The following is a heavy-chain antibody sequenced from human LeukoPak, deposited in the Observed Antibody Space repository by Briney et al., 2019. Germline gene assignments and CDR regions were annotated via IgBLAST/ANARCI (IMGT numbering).Heavy chain of an antibody. Sequence: GGSLRLSCAASGFTFSSYSMNWVRQAPGKGLEWVSSISSSSSYIYYADSVKGRFTISRDNSKNTLYLQMNSLRAEDTAVYYCARAEQQPGHFDYWGQGTLVTVSS. J-gene: IGHJ4*02. CDR3: ARAEQQPGHFDY. CDR1: GFTFSSYS. V-gene: IGHV3-21*01. CDR2: ISSSSSYI. D-gene: IGHD6-13*01.